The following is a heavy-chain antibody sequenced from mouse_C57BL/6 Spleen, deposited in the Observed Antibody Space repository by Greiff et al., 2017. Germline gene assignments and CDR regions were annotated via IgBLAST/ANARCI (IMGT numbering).Heavy chain of an antibody. CDR3: ARGGYYYAMDY. Sequence: VQLQQSGAELVRPGASVKLSCKASGYTFTDYYINWVKQRPGQGLEWIARIYPGSGNTYYNEKFKGKATLTAEKSSSTAYMQLSSLTSEDSAVYFCARGGYYYAMDYWGQGTSVTVSS. CDR1: GYTFTDYY. J-gene: IGHJ4*01. V-gene: IGHV1-76*01. D-gene: IGHD2-2*01. CDR2: IYPGSGNT.